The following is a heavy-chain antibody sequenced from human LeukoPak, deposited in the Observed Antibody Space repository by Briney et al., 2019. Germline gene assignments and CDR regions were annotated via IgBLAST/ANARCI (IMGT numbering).Heavy chain of an antibody. Sequence: GASVTVSFKASGYTFTGYYMHWVRQAPGQGLEWMGWINPNSGGTNYAQKFQGRVTMTRNTSISTAYMELSSLRSEDTAVYYCARVLSGSYFVPHYWGQGTLVTVSS. J-gene: IGHJ4*02. V-gene: IGHV1-2*02. CDR1: GYTFTGYY. CDR2: INPNSGGT. CDR3: ARVLSGSYFVPHY. D-gene: IGHD3-10*01.